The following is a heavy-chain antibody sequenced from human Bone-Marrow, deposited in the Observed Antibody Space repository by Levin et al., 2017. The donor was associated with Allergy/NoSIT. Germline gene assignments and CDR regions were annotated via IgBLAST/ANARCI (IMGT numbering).Heavy chain of an antibody. Sequence: SSQTLSLPCTVSGGSVSRVSYYWSWIRQPPGKGLEWIGYMYYSGNTNYNPSLKSRATISIDTSKNQFSLKLSSVTAADTAIYYCARAYCSRTSCYLTDPWGQGTLVTVSS. D-gene: IGHD2-2*01. J-gene: IGHJ5*02. CDR3: ARAYCSRTSCYLTDP. V-gene: IGHV4-61*01. CDR1: GGSVSRVSYY. CDR2: MYYSGNT.